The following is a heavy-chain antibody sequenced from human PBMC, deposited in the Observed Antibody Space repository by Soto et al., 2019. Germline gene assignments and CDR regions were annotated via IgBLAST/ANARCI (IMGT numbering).Heavy chain of an antibody. Sequence: GGSLRLSCAASGSTFSSYSMNWVRQAPGKGLEWVSSISSSSSYIYYADSVKGRFTISRDNAKNSLYLQMNSLRAEDTAVYYCASIVEMATSARFAFNIWGQGTMVTVS. V-gene: IGHV3-21*01. CDR1: GSTFSSYS. J-gene: IGHJ3*02. CDR3: ASIVEMATSARFAFNI. CDR2: ISSSSSYI. D-gene: IGHD3-22*01.